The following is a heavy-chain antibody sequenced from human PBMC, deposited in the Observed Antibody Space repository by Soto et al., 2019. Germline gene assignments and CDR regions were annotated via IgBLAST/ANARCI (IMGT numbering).Heavy chain of an antibody. J-gene: IGHJ6*02. CDR2: IDPTDSYP. CDR1: GYSFTSYW. Sequence: PGESLKISCKGSGYSFTSYWIGWVRQMPGKGLEWMGRIDPTDSYPNYSPSFQGHVTISADKSISTAYLQWSSLKASDTAMYYCARDYYYGSGSYLTYNSYGMDVWGQGTTVTVSS. V-gene: IGHV5-10-1*01. CDR3: ARDYYYGSGSYLTYNSYGMDV. D-gene: IGHD3-10*01.